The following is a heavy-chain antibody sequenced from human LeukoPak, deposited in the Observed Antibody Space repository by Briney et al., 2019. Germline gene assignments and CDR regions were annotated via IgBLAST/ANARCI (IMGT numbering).Heavy chain of an antibody. Sequence: PGGSLRLSCAASGFTFSNYAMSWVRQAPGKGLEWVSAISGSSGGTYYADSVKDRFTISSDNSKNTLYLQMNGLKAEDTAIYYCVKFQLGPNTAMGYWGQGTLVTVSS. D-gene: IGHD5-18*01. J-gene: IGHJ4*02. CDR2: ISGSSGGT. CDR3: VKFQLGPNTAMGY. CDR1: GFTFSNYA. V-gene: IGHV3-23*01.